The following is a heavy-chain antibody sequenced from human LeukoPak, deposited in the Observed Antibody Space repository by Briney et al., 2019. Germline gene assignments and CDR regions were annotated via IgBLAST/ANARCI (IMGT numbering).Heavy chain of an antibody. D-gene: IGHD3-10*01. CDR1: GFTFSSYW. CDR3: ARVPRGSREDYFDY. J-gene: IGHJ4*02. V-gene: IGHV3-7*01. Sequence: GGSLRLSCAASGFTFSSYWMSWVRQAPGKGLEWVANIKQDGSEKYYVDSVKGRFTISRDNAKNSLYLQMNSLRAEDTAVYYCARVPRGSREDYFDYWGQGTLVTVSS. CDR2: IKQDGSEK.